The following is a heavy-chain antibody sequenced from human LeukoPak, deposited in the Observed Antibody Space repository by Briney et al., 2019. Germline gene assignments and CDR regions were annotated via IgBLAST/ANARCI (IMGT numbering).Heavy chain of an antibody. Sequence: ASAKVSCKASGGTFSSYTISWVRQAPGQGLEWMGRIIPILGIANYAQKFQGRVTITADKSTSTAYMELSSLRSEDTAVYYCARYVYYDSSGYPNYYFDYWGQGTLVTVSS. CDR3: ARYVYYDSSGYPNYYFDY. J-gene: IGHJ4*02. V-gene: IGHV1-69*02. CDR1: GGTFSSYT. D-gene: IGHD3-22*01. CDR2: IIPILGIA.